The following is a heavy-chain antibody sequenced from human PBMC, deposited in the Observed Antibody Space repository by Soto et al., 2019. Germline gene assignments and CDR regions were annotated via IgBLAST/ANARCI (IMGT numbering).Heavy chain of an antibody. CDR3: ARSQDGLLPDY. J-gene: IGHJ4*02. CDR2: IYYSGST. CDR1: GGSISSGGDY. Sequence: SETLSLTCTVSGGSISSGGDYWNWIRQHPGKGLEWIGYIYYSGSTNYNPSLKSRVTISVDTSKNQFSLKLSSVTAADTAVYYCARSQDGLLPDYWGQGTLVTVSS. V-gene: IGHV4-61*08. D-gene: IGHD1-26*01.